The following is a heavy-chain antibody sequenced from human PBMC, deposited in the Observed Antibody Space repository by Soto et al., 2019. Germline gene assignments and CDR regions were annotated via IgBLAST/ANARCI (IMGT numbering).Heavy chain of an antibody. CDR3: AREEYSSGWYSPPVREWFDP. D-gene: IGHD6-19*01. CDR2: IIPIFGTA. J-gene: IGHJ5*02. Sequence: ASVKVSCKASGGTFSSYAISWVRQAPGQGLEWLGGIIPIFGTANYAQKFQGRVTITADESTSTAYMELSSLRSEDTAVYYCAREEYSSGWYSPPVREWFDPWGQGTLVTVSS. V-gene: IGHV1-69*13. CDR1: GGTFSSYA.